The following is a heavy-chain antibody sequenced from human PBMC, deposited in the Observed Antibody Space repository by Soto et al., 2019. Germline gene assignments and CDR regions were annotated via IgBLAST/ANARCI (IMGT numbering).Heavy chain of an antibody. CDR1: GGSISSYY. V-gene: IGHV4-34*01. CDR3: ARGLDDFCSGGSCHSSKFDY. J-gene: IGHJ4*02. D-gene: IGHD2-15*01. CDR2: INHSGST. Sequence: ASETLSLTCTVSGGSISSYYWSWIRQPPGKGLEWIGEINHSGSTNYNPSLKSRVTISVDTSKNQFSLKLSSVTAADTAVYYCARGLDDFCSGGSCHSSKFDYWGQGTLVTVSS.